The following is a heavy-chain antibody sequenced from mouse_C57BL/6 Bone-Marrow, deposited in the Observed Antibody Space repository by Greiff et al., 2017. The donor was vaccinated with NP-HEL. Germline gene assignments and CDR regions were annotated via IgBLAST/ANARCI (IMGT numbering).Heavy chain of an antibody. D-gene: IGHD2-4*01. J-gene: IGHJ4*01. CDR2: IHPNSGST. CDR3: ARWRLRAMDY. CDR1: GYTFTSYW. V-gene: IGHV1-64*01. Sequence: VKLQESGAELVKPGASVKLSCKASGYTFTSYWMHWVKQRPGQGLEWIGMIHPNSGSTNYNEKFKSKATLTVDKSSSTAYMQLSSLTSEDSAVYYCARWRLRAMDYWGQGTSVTVSS.